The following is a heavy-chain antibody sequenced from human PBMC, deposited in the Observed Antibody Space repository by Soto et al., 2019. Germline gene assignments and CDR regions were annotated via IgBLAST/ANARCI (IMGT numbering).Heavy chain of an antibody. Sequence: QVQLVQSGAEVKKPGASVKVSCKTSGYTFTSYDINWVRQATGQGLEWMGWMNPNSGNTAYAQKFQGRVTITRNTSISTAYMALSSLKSEDTAVYYCARERSSGAFDIWGQGTMVTVSS. V-gene: IGHV1-8*01. J-gene: IGHJ3*02. D-gene: IGHD1-26*01. CDR1: GYTFTSYD. CDR2: MNPNSGNT. CDR3: ARERSSGAFDI.